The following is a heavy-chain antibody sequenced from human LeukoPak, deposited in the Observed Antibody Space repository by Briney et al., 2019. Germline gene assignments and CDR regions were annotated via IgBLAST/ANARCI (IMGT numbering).Heavy chain of an antibody. CDR3: ARGRRPGIDY. J-gene: IGHJ4*02. CDR2: INPSGST. CDR1: GGSFSGYY. V-gene: IGHV4-34*01. Sequence: SETLSLTCAVYGGSFSGYYWSWIRQPPGKGLEWIGEINPSGSTNYNPSLKSRVTRPVDTSKNQFSLRLSSVTAADTAVYYCARGRRPGIDYWGQGTPVTVSS.